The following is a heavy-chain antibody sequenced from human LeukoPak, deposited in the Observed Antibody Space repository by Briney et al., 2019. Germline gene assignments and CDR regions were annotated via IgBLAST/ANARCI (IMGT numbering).Heavy chain of an antibody. V-gene: IGHV3-7*01. CDR3: ARGRIVGATNPPFDY. Sequence: QPGGSLRLSCAASGFTFSSYWMSWVRQAPGKGLEWVANIKQDGSEKYYVDSVKGRFTISRDNAKNSLYLQMNSLRAEDTAVYYCARGRIVGATNPPFDYWGQGTLVTVSS. CDR2: IKQDGSEK. D-gene: IGHD1-26*01. CDR1: GFTFSSYW. J-gene: IGHJ4*02.